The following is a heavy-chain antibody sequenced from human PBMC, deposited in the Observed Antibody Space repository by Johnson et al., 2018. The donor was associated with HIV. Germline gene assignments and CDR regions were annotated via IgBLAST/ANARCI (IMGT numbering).Heavy chain of an antibody. Sequence: VQLVESGGGLVQPGGSLRLSCAASGFTFGNYWMSWVRQAPGKGLEWLANIKEDGSEDYYVDSLKGRFPISRDNAQKSLYLQMDSLRVEDSAVYYCARDGVYSSPHDAFDVWGQGTMVTVSS. CDR2: IKEDGSED. CDR1: GFTFGNYW. D-gene: IGHD6-13*01. V-gene: IGHV3-7*05. CDR3: ARDGVYSSPHDAFDV. J-gene: IGHJ3*01.